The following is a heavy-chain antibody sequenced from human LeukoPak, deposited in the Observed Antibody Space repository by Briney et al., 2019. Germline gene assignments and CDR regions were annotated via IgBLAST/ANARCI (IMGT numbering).Heavy chain of an antibody. J-gene: IGHJ5*02. V-gene: IGHV1-69*13. CDR3: ARATKRYCSGGSCSSRANWFDP. Sequence: ASVKASCKASGGTFSSYAISWVRQAPGQGLEWMGGIIPIFGTANYAQKFQGRVTITADESTSTAYMELSSLRSEDTAVYYCARATKRYCSGGSCSSRANWFDPWGQGTLVTVSS. CDR1: GGTFSSYA. CDR2: IIPIFGTA. D-gene: IGHD2-15*01.